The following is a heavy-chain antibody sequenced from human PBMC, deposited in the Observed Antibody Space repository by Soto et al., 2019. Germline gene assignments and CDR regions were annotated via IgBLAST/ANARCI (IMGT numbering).Heavy chain of an antibody. J-gene: IGHJ6*02. CDR1: GFTFSHYV. D-gene: IGHD3-10*01. CDR2: ISGSGSSV. V-gene: IGHV3-23*01. Sequence: GGSLRLSCAASGFTFSHYVLIWVRRAPGRGLEWVSSISGSGSSVYVADSVRGRFIMSRDLSTNTVSLQMSSLRVEDTAIYYCAKVRASYLSASYFYYGLDVWGQGTTVTVSS. CDR3: AKVRASYLSASYFYYGLDV.